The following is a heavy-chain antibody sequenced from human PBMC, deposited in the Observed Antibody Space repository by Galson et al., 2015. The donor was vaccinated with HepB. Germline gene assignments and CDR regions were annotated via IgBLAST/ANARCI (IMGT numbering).Heavy chain of an antibody. J-gene: IGHJ6*02. D-gene: IGHD3-3*01. CDR3: ASEAYDFWKGGNGMDV. CDR2: IKTNTDGGTI. Sequence: SLRLSCAASGFPFSKFWMNWVRQAPGKGLEWVARIKTNTDGGTIDSAASVQGRFTISRVDPESTLYLQMNSLKSEDTGVYYCASEAYDFWKGGNGMDVWGQGTTVTVSS. V-gene: IGHV3-15*01. CDR1: GFPFSKFW.